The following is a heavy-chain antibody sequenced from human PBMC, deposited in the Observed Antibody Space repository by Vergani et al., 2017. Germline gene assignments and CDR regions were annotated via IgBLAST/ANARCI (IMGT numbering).Heavy chain of an antibody. D-gene: IGHD3-10*01. J-gene: IGHJ5*02. CDR3: ARGREMPPFGEVTFDP. Sequence: QVQLQQWGAGLLKPSETLSLTCAVYGGSFSGYYWSWIRQPTGKGLEWIGEINHSGSTNYNTSLKSRVTISVDTSKNQFSLKLSSVTAADTAVYYWARGREMPPFGEVTFDPWGQGTLVTVSS. V-gene: IGHV4-34*01. CDR2: INHSGST. CDR1: GGSFSGYY.